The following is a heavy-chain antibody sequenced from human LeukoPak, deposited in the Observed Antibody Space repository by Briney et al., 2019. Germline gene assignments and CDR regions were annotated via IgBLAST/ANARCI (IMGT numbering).Heavy chain of an antibody. CDR3: ARGHSSGYYFSGFLRDF. V-gene: IGHV1-2*02. CDR1: GYTFTGYY. D-gene: IGHD3-22*01. CDR2: INPNSGGT. Sequence: ASVKVSCKASGYTFTGYYMHWVRQAPGQGLEWMGWINPNSGGTNYAQKFQGRVTMTRDTSISTAYMELSRLRSDDTAVYFCARGHSSGYYFSGFLRDFWGQGTLVTVSS. J-gene: IGHJ4*02.